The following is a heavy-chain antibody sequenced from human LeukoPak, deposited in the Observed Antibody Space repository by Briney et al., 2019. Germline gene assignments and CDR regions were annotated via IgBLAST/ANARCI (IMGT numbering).Heavy chain of an antibody. V-gene: IGHV1-18*01. CDR2: ISGYNGNT. CDR1: GYTFTSHG. CDR3: AREAFTTRCYDS. D-gene: IGHD4/OR15-4a*01. J-gene: IGHJ4*02. Sequence: ASVKVSCKASGYTFTSHGISWVRQAPGQGLEWMGWISGYNGNTDYAQKLQGRVTMTTDTSTSTVYMELRSLRSDDTAVYYCAREAFTTRCYDSWGQGTLVTVSS.